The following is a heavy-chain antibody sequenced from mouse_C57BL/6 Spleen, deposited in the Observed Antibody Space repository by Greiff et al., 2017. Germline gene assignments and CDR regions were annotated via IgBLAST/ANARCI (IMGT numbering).Heavy chain of an antibody. Sequence: QVQLKQSGPELVKPGASVKISCKASGYAFSSSWMNWVKQRPGKGLEWIGRIYPGDGDTNYNGKFKGKATLTADKSSSTAYMQLSSLTSEDSAVYFCARFTTVVATPDYWGQGTTLTVSS. J-gene: IGHJ2*01. D-gene: IGHD1-1*01. CDR3: ARFTTVVATPDY. V-gene: IGHV1-82*01. CDR1: GYAFSSSW. CDR2: IYPGDGDT.